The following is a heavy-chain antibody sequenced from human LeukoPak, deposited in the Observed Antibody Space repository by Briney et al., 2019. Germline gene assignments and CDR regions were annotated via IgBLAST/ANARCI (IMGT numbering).Heavy chain of an antibody. V-gene: IGHV5-51*01. CDR3: ARAEVIVRDAFDI. CDR1: GYSFTSYW. J-gene: IGHJ3*02. D-gene: IGHD3-16*02. CDR2: IYPGDSDT. Sequence: GESLKISCKGSGYSFTSYWIGWVRQMPGKGLEWMGIIYPGDSDTRYSPSFQGQVTISADKSISTAYLQWSSLKASDTAMYYCARAEVIVRDAFDIWGQGTMVTVSS.